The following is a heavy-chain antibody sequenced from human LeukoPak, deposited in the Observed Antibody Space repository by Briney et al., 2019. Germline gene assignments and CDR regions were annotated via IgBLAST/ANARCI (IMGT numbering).Heavy chain of an antibody. V-gene: IGHV3-15*01. Sequence: GGSPRLSCAASGFTFSDAWMSWVRQAPGKGLEWVGRIKSKVDGETTDYVAPVRGRFIISRDDSKNMVYLEMNSLSTEDTAVYYCTTDWRWGQGTLVTVSS. J-gene: IGHJ1*01. CDR1: GFTFSDAW. CDR3: TTDWR. CDR2: IKSKVDGETT.